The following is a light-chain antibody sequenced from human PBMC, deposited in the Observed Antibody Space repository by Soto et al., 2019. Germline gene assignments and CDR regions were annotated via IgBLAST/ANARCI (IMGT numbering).Light chain of an antibody. V-gene: IGKV1-39*01. Sequence: MTQSPSSLSASVGDRVTITCRASQSISDNVNGYQFKPGKAPKLLIYAASNLQTGVPGRFTGSGSGTDVILTICGLQPEDSATYYCQQNAGPPFTLVRGTKLDIK. CDR3: QQNAGPPFT. CDR2: AAS. J-gene: IGKJ2*01. CDR1: QSISDN.